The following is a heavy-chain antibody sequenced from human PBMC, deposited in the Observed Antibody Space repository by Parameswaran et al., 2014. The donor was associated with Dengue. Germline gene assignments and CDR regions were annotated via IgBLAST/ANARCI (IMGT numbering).Heavy chain of an antibody. V-gene: IGHV3-74*01. CDR3: AREAAMSGFFGYDYVWGSYRSPTGGY. J-gene: IGHJ4*02. Sequence: VRQAPGKGLVWVSRINSDGSSTSYADSVKGRFTISRDNAKNTLYLQMNSLRAEDTAVYYCAREAAMSGFFGYDYVWGSYRSPTGGYWGQGTLVTVSS. CDR2: INSDGSST. D-gene: IGHD3-16*02.